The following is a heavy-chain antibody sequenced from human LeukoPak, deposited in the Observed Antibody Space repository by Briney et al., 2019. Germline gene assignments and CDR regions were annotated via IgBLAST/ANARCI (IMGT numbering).Heavy chain of an antibody. J-gene: IGHJ6*04. Sequence: GGSLRLSCAASGFTFSSYGMHWVRQAPGKGLEWVSSISSSSSYIYYADSVKGRFTISRDNAKNSLYLQMNSLRAEDTAVYYCARDQTTWLGYYYGMDVWGKGTTVTVSS. V-gene: IGHV3-21*01. CDR1: GFTFSSYG. CDR2: ISSSSSYI. D-gene: IGHD5-12*01. CDR3: ARDQTTWLGYYYGMDV.